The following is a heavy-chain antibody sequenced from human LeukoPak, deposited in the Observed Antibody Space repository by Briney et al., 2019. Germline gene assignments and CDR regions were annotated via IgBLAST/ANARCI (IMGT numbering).Heavy chain of an antibody. Sequence: ASVKVSCKASGYTFTGYYMHWVRQAPGQGLEWMGWINPNSGGTNYAQKFQGWVTMTRDTSISTAYMELSRLRSDDTAVYYCARGTPRNQLLLYHFDYWGQGTLVTVSS. D-gene: IGHD2-2*02. V-gene: IGHV1-2*04. J-gene: IGHJ4*02. CDR3: ARGTPRNQLLLYHFDY. CDR2: INPNSGGT. CDR1: GYTFTGYY.